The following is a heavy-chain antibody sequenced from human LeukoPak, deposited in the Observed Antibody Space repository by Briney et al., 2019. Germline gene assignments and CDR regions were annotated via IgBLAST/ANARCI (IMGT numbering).Heavy chain of an antibody. Sequence: TLSLTCTVSGGSISSYYWSWIRQPPGKALEWLALIFWNDDKRYNPSLKSRLTITKDTSKHQVVLTMTNMDPVDTATYYCAHRRHCSSGSCPSLFDYWGQGTLVTVSS. D-gene: IGHD2-15*01. CDR2: IFWNDDK. CDR1: GGSISSYYW. J-gene: IGHJ4*02. CDR3: AHRRHCSSGSCPSLFDY. V-gene: IGHV2-5*01.